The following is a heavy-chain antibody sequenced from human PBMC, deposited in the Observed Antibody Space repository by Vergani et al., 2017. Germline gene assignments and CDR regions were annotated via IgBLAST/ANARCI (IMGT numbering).Heavy chain of an antibody. CDR1: GGSFSGYY. CDR3: ARKSPRGRGISWFDP. V-gene: IGHV4-34*01. D-gene: IGHD1-14*01. Sequence: QVQLQQWGAGLLKPSETLSLTCAVYGGSFSGYYWSWIRQPPGKGLEWIGEINHSGSTNYNPSLKSRVTISVDTSKNQFSLKLSSVTAADMAVYYCARKSPRGRGISWFDPWGQGTLVTVSS. J-gene: IGHJ5*02. CDR2: INHSGST.